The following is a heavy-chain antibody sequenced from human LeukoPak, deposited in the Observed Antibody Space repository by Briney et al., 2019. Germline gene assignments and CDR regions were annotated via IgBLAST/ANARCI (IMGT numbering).Heavy chain of an antibody. Sequence: PGGSLRLSCAASGFSFSNYDMHWVRQAAGKGLEWVAFIRYDGSNKYYGDSVKGRFTISRDNSKNTLYLQMNSLRAEDTAVYYCAKYDIWGQGTLVTVSS. J-gene: IGHJ3*02. CDR2: IRYDGSNK. CDR1: GFSFSNYD. V-gene: IGHV3-30*02. CDR3: AKYDI.